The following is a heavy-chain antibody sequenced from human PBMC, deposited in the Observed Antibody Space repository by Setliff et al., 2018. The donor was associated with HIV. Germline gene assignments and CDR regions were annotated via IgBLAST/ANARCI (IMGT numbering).Heavy chain of an antibody. V-gene: IGHV1-18*04. CDR1: GYSFSDYY. CDR2: ISVYNGNR. CDR3: ARGGGLKPFGYQLDY. J-gene: IGHJ4*02. Sequence: AASVKVSCKASGYSFSDYYIHWVRQAPGLGLEWMGWISVYNGNRDYALNFQGRVTMTTDTSASTAYMELMSLRSDDTAVYYCARGGGLKPFGYQLDYWGQGTLVTVSS. D-gene: IGHD2-2*01.